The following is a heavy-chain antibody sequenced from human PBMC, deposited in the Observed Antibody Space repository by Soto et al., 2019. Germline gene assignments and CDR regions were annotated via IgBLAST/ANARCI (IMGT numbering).Heavy chain of an antibody. D-gene: IGHD3-3*01. J-gene: IGHJ4*02. CDR1: GFSLANYGVG. CDR2: VYWDDDK. CDR3: ARFERFSVPFDY. Sequence: QITLKESGPTLVKLTQTLTLTCSLSGFSLANYGVGVGWIRQCPGKALEWLALVYWDDDKRYNTGLESRLTITKDNSKNQVVLMMTNMDPVDTATYYCARFERFSVPFDYWGQGTLVTVSS. V-gene: IGHV2-5*02.